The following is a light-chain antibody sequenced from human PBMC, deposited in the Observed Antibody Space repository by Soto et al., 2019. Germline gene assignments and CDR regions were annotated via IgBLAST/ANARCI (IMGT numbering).Light chain of an antibody. Sequence: QSALTQPASVSGSPGQSITISCTGTSSDIGGYKYVSWYQQNPGKAPKLMIYDVNNRPSGVSNRFSGSKSGNTASLTISGLRAEDEADYYCSSYTSASSVVFGGGTKLTVL. CDR2: DVN. J-gene: IGLJ2*01. CDR1: SSDIGGYKY. V-gene: IGLV2-14*01. CDR3: SSYTSASSVV.